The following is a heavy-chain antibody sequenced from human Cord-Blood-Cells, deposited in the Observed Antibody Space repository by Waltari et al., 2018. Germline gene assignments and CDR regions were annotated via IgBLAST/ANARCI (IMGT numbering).Heavy chain of an antibody. J-gene: IGHJ3*02. CDR2: INHSGST. CDR3: ATNYCTNGVCYRDAFDI. CDR1: GGSFSGYY. Sequence: QVQLQQWGAGLLKPSETLSLTCAVYGGSFSGYYWSWLRQPPGKGLEWIGEINHSGSTNYNPSLKSRVTISVDTSKNQFSLKLSSVTAADTAVYYCATNYCTNGVCYRDAFDIWGQGTMVTVSS. D-gene: IGHD2-8*01. V-gene: IGHV4-34*01.